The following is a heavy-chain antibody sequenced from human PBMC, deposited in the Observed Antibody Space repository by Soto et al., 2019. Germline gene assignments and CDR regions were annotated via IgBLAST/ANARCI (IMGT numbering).Heavy chain of an antibody. J-gene: IGHJ5*02. CDR1: GGSISSSSYY. CDR2: IYYSGST. D-gene: IGHD3-22*01. Sequence: SETLSLTCTVSGGSISSSSYYWGWIRQPPGKGLEWIGSIYYSGSTYYNPSLKSRVTISVDTSKNQFSLKLSSVTAADTAVYYCARNGDSSDYRGWFDPWGQGTLVTVS. V-gene: IGHV4-39*01. CDR3: ARNGDSSDYRGWFDP.